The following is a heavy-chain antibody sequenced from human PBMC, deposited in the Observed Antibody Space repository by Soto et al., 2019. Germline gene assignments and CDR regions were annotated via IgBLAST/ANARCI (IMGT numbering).Heavy chain of an antibody. Sequence: SETLSLTCTVSGGSISSGGYYWSWIRQHPGKGLEWIGYIYYSGSTYYNPSLKSRVTISVDTSKNQFSLKLSSVTAADTAVYYCARGFLRGYCSGGSCLSRAFDIWGQGTMVTVSS. CDR1: GGSISSGGYY. CDR2: IYYSGST. D-gene: IGHD2-15*01. V-gene: IGHV4-31*03. J-gene: IGHJ3*02. CDR3: ARGFLRGYCSGGSCLSRAFDI.